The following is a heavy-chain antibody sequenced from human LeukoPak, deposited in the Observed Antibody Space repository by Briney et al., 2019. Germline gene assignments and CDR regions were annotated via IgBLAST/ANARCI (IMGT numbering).Heavy chain of an antibody. Sequence: GGSLRLSCEASGFTFSSYSMNWVRQTPGKGLEWVSSISSSSSSIYYADSVKGRFTTSRDNAKNSLYLQMNSLRAEDTAVYYCARSSRELGGYAPWELMPPFDYWGQGTLVTVSS. V-gene: IGHV3-21*01. CDR1: GFTFSSYS. CDR2: ISSSSSSI. CDR3: ARSSRELGGYAPWELMPPFDY. J-gene: IGHJ4*02. D-gene: IGHD1-7*01.